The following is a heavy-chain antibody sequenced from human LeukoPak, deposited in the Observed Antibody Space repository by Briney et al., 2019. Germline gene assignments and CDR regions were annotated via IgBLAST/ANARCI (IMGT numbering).Heavy chain of an antibody. CDR1: GFTFSSYW. J-gene: IGHJ4*02. Sequence: GGSLRLSCAASGFTFSSYWMNWARQAPGKGLEWVASINHNGNVNYYVDSVRGRFTISRDNAKNSLYLQMNSLRAEDTAVYYCARDWGRFWGQGTLVTVSS. D-gene: IGHD3-16*01. CDR3: ARDWGRF. V-gene: IGHV3-7*01. CDR2: INHNGNVN.